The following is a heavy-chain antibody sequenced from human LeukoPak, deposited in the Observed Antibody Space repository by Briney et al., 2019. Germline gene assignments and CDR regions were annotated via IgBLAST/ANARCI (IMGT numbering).Heavy chain of an antibody. Sequence: SETLSLTCTVSGDSISSYYWSWIRQPAGKGLEWIGRIYTSGNTNYNPSLKSRITMSIDTSKYQFSLRLSSVTAADTAVYYCARGSGSYSYSYMDVWGQGTTVTVSS. CDR2: IYTSGNT. CDR1: GDSISSYY. CDR3: ARGSGSYSYSYMDV. J-gene: IGHJ6*03. V-gene: IGHV4-4*07. D-gene: IGHD1-26*01.